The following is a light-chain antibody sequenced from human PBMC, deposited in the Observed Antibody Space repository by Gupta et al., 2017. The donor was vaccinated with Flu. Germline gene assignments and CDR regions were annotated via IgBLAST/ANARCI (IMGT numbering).Light chain of an antibody. CDR1: SSNIGNNA. V-gene: IGLV1-36*01. CDR2: YDD. J-gene: IGLJ2*01. CDR3: AAWDDSMNGVV. Sequence: QSVLTQPPSVAEAPRQRVTISCSGSSSNIGNNAVNWYQQLPGKAPKLLIYYDDRRPSGVPDRFSGSKSGTSASLAISGLQAEDEADYYCAAWDDSMNGVVFGGGTKLTVL.